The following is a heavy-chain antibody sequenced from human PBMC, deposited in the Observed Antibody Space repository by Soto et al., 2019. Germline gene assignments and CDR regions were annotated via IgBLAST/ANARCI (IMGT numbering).Heavy chain of an antibody. Sequence: QVQLVQSGAEVKKPGASVQVSCKVSGYTLTELSMHWVRQAPGKGLEWMGGFDPEDGETIYAQKFQGRVTMTEDTSTDTAYMEMSSLRSEDTAVYYCATFGQDYSNSPSDYWGQGTLVTVSS. CDR1: GYTLTELS. V-gene: IGHV1-24*01. D-gene: IGHD4-4*01. CDR2: FDPEDGET. CDR3: ATFGQDYSNSPSDY. J-gene: IGHJ4*02.